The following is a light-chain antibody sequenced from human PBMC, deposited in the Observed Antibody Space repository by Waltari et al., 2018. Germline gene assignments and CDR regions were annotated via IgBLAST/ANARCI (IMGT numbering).Light chain of an antibody. V-gene: IGKV1-5*03. CDR1: QSIRKW. CDR3: QQYNSYSLLS. CDR2: QAV. J-gene: IGKJ4*01. Sequence: DIQMTQSPSTLSASVGDRIIITCRASQSIRKWLAWYQHKPGNAPNLLIFQAVRLESGVPSMFSGSGSGTDFTLTINSLQPDDFATYYCQQYNSYSLLSFGGGTKVEIK.